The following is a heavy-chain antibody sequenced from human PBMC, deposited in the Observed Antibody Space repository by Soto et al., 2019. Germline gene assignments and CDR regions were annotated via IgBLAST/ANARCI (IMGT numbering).Heavy chain of an antibody. Sequence: LGESLKISCKGSGYSFTTYWIGWVRQMPGKGLEWMGIIYPGDSDTRYSPSFQGQVTISADKSISTAYLQWSSLKASDTAMYYCARGTHSGSYYVGFDYWGQGTLVTVSS. CDR3: ARGTHSGSYYVGFDY. CDR1: GYSFTTYW. CDR2: IYPGDSDT. D-gene: IGHD1-26*01. V-gene: IGHV5-51*01. J-gene: IGHJ4*02.